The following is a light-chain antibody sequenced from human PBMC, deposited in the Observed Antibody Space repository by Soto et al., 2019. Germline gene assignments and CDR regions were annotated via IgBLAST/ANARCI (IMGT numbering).Light chain of an antibody. CDR2: WAS. J-gene: IGKJ1*01. V-gene: IGKV4-1*01. Sequence: DIVMTQSPDSLAVSLGERATINCKSSQSVLYSSNNENYLAWYQQKPGQPPKLLIYWASTRESGVPDRFSGSGFGTDFTLTISSLQAEDVAVYYCQQYYTTPETFGQGTKVEIQ. CDR1: QSVLYSSNNENY. CDR3: QQYYTTPET.